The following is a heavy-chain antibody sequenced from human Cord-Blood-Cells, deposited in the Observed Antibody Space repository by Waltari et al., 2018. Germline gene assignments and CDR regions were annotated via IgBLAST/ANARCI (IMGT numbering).Heavy chain of an antibody. CDR1: GGSISSSSYY. Sequence: QLQLQESGPGLVKPSETLSLTCTVSGGSISSSSYYWGWIRQPPGKGLAWIGSIYYSGSTYYNPSLKSRVTISVDTSKNQFSLKLSSVTAADTAVYYCARQFRLKTVYFDYWGQGTLVTVSS. J-gene: IGHJ4*02. V-gene: IGHV4-39*01. CDR2: IYYSGST. CDR3: ARQFRLKTVYFDY. D-gene: IGHD2-21*01.